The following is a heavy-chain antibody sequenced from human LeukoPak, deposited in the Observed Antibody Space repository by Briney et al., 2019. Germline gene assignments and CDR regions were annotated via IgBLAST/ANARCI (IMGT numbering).Heavy chain of an antibody. CDR2: ISSNGGST. CDR3: VKDRDSSGFYYDY. CDR1: GFTLSIYA. J-gene: IGHJ4*02. Sequence: PGGSLRLSCSGSGFTLSIYAMHWVRQAPGQGLEFVSTISSNGGSTYYADSVKGRFTISRDNSKNTLYLQMSSLRAEDTVVYYCVKDRDSSGFYYDYWGQGTLVTVSS. V-gene: IGHV3-64D*08. D-gene: IGHD3-22*01.